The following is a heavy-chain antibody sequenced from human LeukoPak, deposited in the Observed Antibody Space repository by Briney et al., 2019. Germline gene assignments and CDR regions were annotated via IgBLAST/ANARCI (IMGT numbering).Heavy chain of an antibody. CDR1: GFSLTTSGVG. V-gene: IGHV2-5*02. Sequence: SGPTLVKPTLTLTLTCTFSGFSLTTSGVGVGWVRQPPGKALEWLALIYWDDDKRYSPSLKSRLTITKDTSKNQVVLTMTNMDPVDTATYYCARKRTVISLFDYWGQGTLVTVSS. J-gene: IGHJ4*02. CDR3: ARKRTVISLFDY. D-gene: IGHD2-21*01. CDR2: IYWDDDK.